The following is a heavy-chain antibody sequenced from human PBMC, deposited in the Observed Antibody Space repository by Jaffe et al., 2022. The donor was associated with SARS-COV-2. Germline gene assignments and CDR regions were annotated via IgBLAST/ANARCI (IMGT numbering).Heavy chain of an antibody. Sequence: EVQLVESGGGLVKPGRSLRLSCTASGFTFGDYAMSWFRQAPGKGLEWVGFIRSKAYGGTTEYAASVKGRFTISRDDSKSIAYLQMNSLKTEDTAVYYCTRDPPYDSSGYYYGGGANYYYGMDVWGQGTTVTVSS. CDR2: IRSKAYGGTT. CDR3: TRDPPYDSSGYYYGGGANYYYGMDV. V-gene: IGHV3-49*05. CDR1: GFTFGDYA. D-gene: IGHD3-22*01. J-gene: IGHJ6*02.